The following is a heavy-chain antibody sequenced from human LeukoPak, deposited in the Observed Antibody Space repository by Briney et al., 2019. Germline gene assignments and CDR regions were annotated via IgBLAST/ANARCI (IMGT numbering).Heavy chain of an antibody. CDR3: ARARTLDILTPMGY. Sequence: GGSLRLSCAASGFTFSSYGMHWVRQAPGKGLEWVAVISYDGSNKYYADSVKGRFTISRDNSKNTLYLQMNSLRAEDTAVYYCARARTLDILTPMGYWGQGTLVTVSS. CDR2: ISYDGSNK. CDR1: GFTFSSYG. D-gene: IGHD3-9*01. V-gene: IGHV3-30*03. J-gene: IGHJ4*02.